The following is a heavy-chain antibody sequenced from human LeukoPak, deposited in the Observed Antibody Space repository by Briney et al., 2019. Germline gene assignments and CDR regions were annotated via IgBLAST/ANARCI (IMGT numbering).Heavy chain of an antibody. Sequence: ASVKVSCKASGYTCSDYGITWVRQAPGQGLEWMGWISPYNGNTNSAEKFQGRVSMTTDTSTKTAYMELRSLRSDDTAVYFCARGRYYGSGSYYISWGQGTLVTVSS. CDR2: ISPYNGNT. D-gene: IGHD3-10*01. CDR1: GYTCSDYG. CDR3: ARGRYYGSGSYYIS. J-gene: IGHJ4*02. V-gene: IGHV1-18*04.